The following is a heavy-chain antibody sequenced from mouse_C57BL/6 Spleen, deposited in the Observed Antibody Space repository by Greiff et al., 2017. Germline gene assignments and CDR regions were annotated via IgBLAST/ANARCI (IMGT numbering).Heavy chain of an antibody. D-gene: IGHD3-2*02. CDR1: GYAFTNYL. V-gene: IGHV1-54*01. Sequence: QVQLQQSGAELVRPGTSVKVSCKASGYAFTNYLIEWVKQRPGQGLEWIGVINPGSGGTNYNEKFKGKATLTADKSSSTAYMQLSSLTSEDSAVYFCARSGGSGYNFDYWGQGTTLTVSS. J-gene: IGHJ2*01. CDR2: INPGSGGT. CDR3: ARSGGSGYNFDY.